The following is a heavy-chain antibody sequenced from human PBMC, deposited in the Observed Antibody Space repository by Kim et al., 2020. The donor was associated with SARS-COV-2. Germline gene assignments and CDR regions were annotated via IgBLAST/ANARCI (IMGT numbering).Heavy chain of an antibody. CDR2: INHSGST. V-gene: IGHV4-34*01. Sequence: SETLSLTCAVYGGSFSGYYWSWIRQPPGKGLEWIGEINHSGSTNYNPSLKSRVTISVDTSKNQFSLKLSYVTAADPAVYYCAIIQRGCSSTICYGVYYY. D-gene: IGHD2-2*01. CDR1: GGSFSGYY. CDR3: AIIQRGCSSTICYGVYYY. J-gene: IGHJ6*01.